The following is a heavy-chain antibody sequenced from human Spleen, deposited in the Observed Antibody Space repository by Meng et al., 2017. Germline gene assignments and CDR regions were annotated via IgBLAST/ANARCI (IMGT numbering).Heavy chain of an antibody. V-gene: IGHV1-69*13. CDR1: GGTFSSYA. CDR3: ASGPPLGYCSGGSCFLLDY. CDR2: IIPIFGTA. D-gene: IGHD2-15*01. Sequence: SVKVSCKASGGTFSSYAISWVRQAPGQGLEWMGGIIPIFGTANYAQKFQGRVTITADESTSTAYMELSSLRSEDTAVYYCASGPPLGYCSGGSCFLLDYWGQGALVTVSS. J-gene: IGHJ4*02.